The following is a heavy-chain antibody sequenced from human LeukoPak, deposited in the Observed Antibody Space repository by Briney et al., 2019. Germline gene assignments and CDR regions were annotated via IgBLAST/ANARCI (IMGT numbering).Heavy chain of an antibody. CDR3: AKNSPGRAIDY. CDR2: IYSGGST. CDR1: GFTVSSNY. D-gene: IGHD2-15*01. J-gene: IGHJ4*02. V-gene: IGHV3-53*01. Sequence: GGSLRLSCAASGFTVSSNYMSWVRQAPGKGLEWVSVIYSGGSTYYADSVKGRFTISRDNSKNTLSLQMNSLRAEDTAKYYCAKNSPGRAIDYWGQGTLVIVSS.